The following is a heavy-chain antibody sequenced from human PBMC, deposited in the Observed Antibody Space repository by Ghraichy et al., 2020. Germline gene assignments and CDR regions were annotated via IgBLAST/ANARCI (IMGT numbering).Heavy chain of an antibody. D-gene: IGHD6-6*01. CDR1: GGSISTYY. J-gene: IGHJ4*02. Sequence: SETLSLTCTVSGGSISTYYWNWIRQPPGKGLEWIGYIYTSGNTNYNPSLKSRVTILLDTSKNLFSLELSSVTAADTAVYYCARRVASSPKDYYFDYWGRGTLVTVSS. CDR3: ARRVASSPKDYYFDY. V-gene: IGHV4-4*09. CDR2: IYTSGNT.